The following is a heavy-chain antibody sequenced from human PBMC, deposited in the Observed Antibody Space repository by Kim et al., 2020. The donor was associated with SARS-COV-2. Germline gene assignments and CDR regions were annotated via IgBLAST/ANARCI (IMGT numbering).Heavy chain of an antibody. Sequence: GGSLRLSCAASGFTFIDYSMDWVRQAPGKGLEWVSSISTSSTFVSYADSVKGRLIVSRDNANNLLFLHMTSLRAEDTAVYYCVRETRDGMDVWGQGTTVT. J-gene: IGHJ6*02. CDR2: ISTSSTFV. D-gene: IGHD2-2*01. V-gene: IGHV3-21*06. CDR1: GFTFIDYS. CDR3: VRETRDGMDV.